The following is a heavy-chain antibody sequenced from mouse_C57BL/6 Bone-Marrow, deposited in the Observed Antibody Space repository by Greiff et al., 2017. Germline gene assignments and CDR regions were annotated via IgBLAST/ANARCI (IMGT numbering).Heavy chain of an antibody. CDR3: ASHSSYAMDY. CDR2: IRNKANGYTT. J-gene: IGHJ4*01. Sequence: EVKVVESGGGLVQPGGSLSLSCAASGFTFTDYYMSWVRQPPGKALEWLGFIRNKANGYTTEYSASVKGRFTISRDNSQSILYLQMNALRAEDSATYYCASHSSYAMDYWGQGTSVTVSS. CDR1: GFTFTDYY. V-gene: IGHV7-3*01.